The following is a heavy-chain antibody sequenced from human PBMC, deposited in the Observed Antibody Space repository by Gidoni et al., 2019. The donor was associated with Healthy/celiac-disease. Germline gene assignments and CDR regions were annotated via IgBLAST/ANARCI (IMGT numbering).Heavy chain of an antibody. CDR3: ARINCSSGWWRDSGSCDFDY. CDR1: GFSLSTSGLC. J-gene: IGHJ4*02. V-gene: IGHV2-70*01. CDR2: IDWDDDK. D-gene: IGHD6-19*01. Sequence: QVTLRESGPALVKPTQTLTLTCTFSGFSLSTSGLCVSWIRQPPGKALEWLALIDWDDDKYYSTSLKTRLTISKDTSKNQVVLTMTNMDPVDTATYYCARINCSSGWWRDSGSCDFDYWGQGTLVTVSS.